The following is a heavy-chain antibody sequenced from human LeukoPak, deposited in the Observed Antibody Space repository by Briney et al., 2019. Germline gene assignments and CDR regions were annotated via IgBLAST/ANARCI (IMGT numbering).Heavy chain of an antibody. Sequence: ASVKVSCKASGYTFTGYYMHWVRQAPGQGFEWMGWINPNSGGTNYAQKFQGRVTMTRDTSISTAYMELSRLRSDDTAVYYCAREHIAAAFRPLVSQTGNWFDPWGQGTLVTVSS. D-gene: IGHD6-13*01. J-gene: IGHJ5*02. V-gene: IGHV1-2*02. CDR1: GYTFTGYY. CDR2: INPNSGGT. CDR3: AREHIAAAFRPLVSQTGNWFDP.